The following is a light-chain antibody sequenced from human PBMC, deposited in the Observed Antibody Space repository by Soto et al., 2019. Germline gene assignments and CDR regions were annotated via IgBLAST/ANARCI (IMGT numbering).Light chain of an antibody. CDR3: PQYGSSPPIT. Sequence: EIVLTQSPGTLSLSPGERATLSCRASQSVSSSYLAWYQQKPGQAPRLLIYGASSRATGIPDRFSGSGSGTDFTLTISRLEPEDFAVYYCPQYGSSPPITFGPGTKVHIK. CDR1: QSVSSSY. J-gene: IGKJ3*01. V-gene: IGKV3-20*01. CDR2: GAS.